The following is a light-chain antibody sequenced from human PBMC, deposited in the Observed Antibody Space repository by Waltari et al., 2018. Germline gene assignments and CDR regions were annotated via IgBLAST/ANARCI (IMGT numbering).Light chain of an antibody. Sequence: EIVLTQSPGTLSLSPGERATLSCRASQSFSSSYLAWSQQTPGQAPRRLIYGASSRATGIPDRFSGSGSGTDFTLTISRLEPEDFAVYYCQQYGSSGWTFGQGTKVEIK. J-gene: IGKJ1*01. V-gene: IGKV3-20*01. CDR1: QSFSSSY. CDR2: GAS. CDR3: QQYGSSGWT.